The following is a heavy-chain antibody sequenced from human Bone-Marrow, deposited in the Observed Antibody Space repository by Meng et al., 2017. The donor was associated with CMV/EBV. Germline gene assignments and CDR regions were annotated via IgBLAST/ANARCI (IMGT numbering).Heavy chain of an antibody. CDR1: AFTFNTYA. D-gene: IGHD1-7*01. V-gene: IGHV3-30-3*01. CDR2: ISYDGSSK. J-gene: IGHJ3*02. CDR3: ARDKFLAATGTIDI. Sequence: GESLKISCAASAFTFNTYAMHWVRQAPGKGLEWVRQAPGKGLEWVAVISYDGSSKYYADSVKGRFTIPRDNSKNTLYLQMNSLRAEDTAVYYCARDKFLAATGTIDIWGQGTMVTV.